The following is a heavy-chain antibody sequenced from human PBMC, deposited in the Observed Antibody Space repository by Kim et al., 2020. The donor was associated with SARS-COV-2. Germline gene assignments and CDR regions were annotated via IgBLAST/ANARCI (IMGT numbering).Heavy chain of an antibody. Sequence: SETLSLTCSVSGGSIRSGGKFWTWIRQHPAKGLEWIGYISYSGNSHYSPSLRSRVSISLQTSENQFSLELTSVTAADTAVYYCARGQPLGYWGQGILVT. CDR3: ARGQPLGY. D-gene: IGHD2-2*01. CDR2: ISYSGNS. V-gene: IGHV4-31*03. CDR1: GGSIRSGGKF. J-gene: IGHJ4*02.